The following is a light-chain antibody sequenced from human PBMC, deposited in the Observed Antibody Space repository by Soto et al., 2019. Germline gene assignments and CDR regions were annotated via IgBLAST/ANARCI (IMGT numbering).Light chain of an antibody. CDR3: KSFTSSSTFV. V-gene: IGLV2-14*01. CDR2: EVG. CDR1: SSDVGDYNY. J-gene: IGLJ1*01. Sequence: QSALTQPASLSGSPGQTITISCTGTSSDVGDYNYVSWYQQHPGKAPKLMIYEVGNRPSGVSSRFSGSKSGNTASLTISGLQAEDEADYYCKSFTSSSTFVFGTGTKVTVL.